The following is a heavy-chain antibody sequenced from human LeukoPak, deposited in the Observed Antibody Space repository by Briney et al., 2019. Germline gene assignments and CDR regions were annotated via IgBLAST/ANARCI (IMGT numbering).Heavy chain of an antibody. CDR3: ARTLLGELLYFDY. J-gene: IGHJ4*02. Sequence: SVKVSCKASGGTFSSYAISWVRQAPGQGLEWMGRIIPIFGIANYAQKFQGRVTITTDESTSTAYMELSSLRSEDTAVYYCARTLLGELLYFDYWGQGTLVTVSS. D-gene: IGHD3-10*01. CDR1: GGTFSSYA. CDR2: IIPIFGIA. V-gene: IGHV1-69*05.